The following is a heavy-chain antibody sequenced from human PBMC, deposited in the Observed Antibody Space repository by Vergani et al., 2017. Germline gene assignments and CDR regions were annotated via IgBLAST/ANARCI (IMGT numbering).Heavy chain of an antibody. J-gene: IGHJ6*03. D-gene: IGHD2-8*01. CDR1: GGSFTSYH. V-gene: IGHV4-34*01. CDR3: ARVKTETNGHLYYYYYMDV. CDR2: IDHTGRP. Sequence: QVQLQQWGGGLLKPSETLSLTCVVNGGSFTSYHWTWIRQSPGEGLEWVGDIDHTGRPDYNPSLKSRLTMSVDKSRNPFSLTLNSVTATDTAIYFCARVKTETNGHLYYYYYMDVGGQGTAVTVS.